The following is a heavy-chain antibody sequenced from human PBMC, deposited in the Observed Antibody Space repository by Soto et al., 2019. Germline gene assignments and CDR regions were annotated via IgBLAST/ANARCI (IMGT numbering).Heavy chain of an antibody. J-gene: IGHJ5*02. CDR2: INHSGST. D-gene: IGHD6-13*01. CDR1: GGSFSGYY. CDR3: ARASLAAGTTTISAWFDP. V-gene: IGHV4-34*01. Sequence: QVKLQQWGAGLLKPSETLSLTCAVYGGSFSGYYWSWIRQPPGKGLEWIGEINHSGSTNYNPSLKSRVTISVDTSKNQFSLKLSSVTAADTAVYYCARASLAAGTTTISAWFDPWGQGTLVTVSS.